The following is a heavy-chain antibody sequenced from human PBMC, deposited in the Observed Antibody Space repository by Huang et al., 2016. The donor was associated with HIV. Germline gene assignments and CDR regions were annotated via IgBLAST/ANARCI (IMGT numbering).Heavy chain of an antibody. CDR3: ARGRYRLHP. D-gene: IGHD2-15*01. CDR1: GFPFSDYY. V-gene: IGHV3-11*01. CDR2: ISNTGDTI. J-gene: IGHJ5*02. Sequence: QVQLVESGGGLVKPEGSLRLSCAASGFPFSDYYMAWIRQAPGKGLEWISYISNTGDTIYYADSGRDRFTISRDNAKKSLSLQINSLRADDTAVYYCARGRYRLHPWGQGALVVVSS.